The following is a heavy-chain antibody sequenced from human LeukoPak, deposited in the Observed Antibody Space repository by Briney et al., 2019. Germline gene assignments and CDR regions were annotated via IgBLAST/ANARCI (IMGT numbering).Heavy chain of an antibody. J-gene: IGHJ3*02. CDR1: SGSISRYY. Sequence: SETLSLTCTASSGSISRYYWSWIRQPPGKGLDWIGYIYYTGSTYYNPSLKSRVTISVDTSKSQFSLKLNSVTAADTAVYYCARKSVAVRDAFDIWGQGTMVTVSS. CDR3: ARKSVAVRDAFDI. CDR2: IYYTGST. D-gene: IGHD6-19*01. V-gene: IGHV4-59*01.